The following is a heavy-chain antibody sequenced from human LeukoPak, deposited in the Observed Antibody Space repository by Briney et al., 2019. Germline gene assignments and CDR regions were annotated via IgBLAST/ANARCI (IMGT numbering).Heavy chain of an antibody. J-gene: IGHJ4*02. Sequence: GASVKVSCKASGYTFTSYGISWVRQAPGQGLEWMGWISAYNGNTNYAQKLQGRVTMTTDTSTSTAYMELRSLRSDDTAVYYCARVGAAAGSLGSYYFDYWGQGTLVTVSS. CDR2: ISAYNGNT. V-gene: IGHV1-18*01. CDR3: ARVGAAAGSLGSYYFDY. CDR1: GYTFTSYG. D-gene: IGHD6-13*01.